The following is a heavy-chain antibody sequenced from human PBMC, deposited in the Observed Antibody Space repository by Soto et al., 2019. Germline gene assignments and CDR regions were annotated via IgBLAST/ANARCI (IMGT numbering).Heavy chain of an antibody. D-gene: IGHD3-3*01. J-gene: IGHJ4*02. CDR2: IYYSGST. CDR1: GGSVSSGSYY. Sequence: QVQLQESGPGLVKPSETLSLTCTVSGGSVSSGSYYWSWIRQPPGKGLEWIGYIYYSGSTNYNPSLKSRVTISVDTSKNQCSLKLSSVTAADTAVYYCARDRRRITIFGVVRAFDYWGQGTLVTVSS. V-gene: IGHV4-61*01. CDR3: ARDRRRITIFGVVRAFDY.